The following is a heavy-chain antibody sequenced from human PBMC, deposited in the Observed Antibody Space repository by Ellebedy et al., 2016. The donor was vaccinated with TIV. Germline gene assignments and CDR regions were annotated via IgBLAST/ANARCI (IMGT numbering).Heavy chain of an antibody. CDR2: IRQEGDEI. D-gene: IGHD4-17*01. Sequence: GGSLRLSCAASGFNFRSYWMTWVRQAPGKGLEWVAKIRQEGDEIYYVESVKGRFTISRDNAKNSLFLQMNSLRVEDTAGYYFARRASYGDYAVQVNPWFDPWGQGTLVTVSS. CDR1: GFNFRSYW. CDR3: ARRASYGDYAVQVNPWFDP. V-gene: IGHV3-7*01. J-gene: IGHJ5*02.